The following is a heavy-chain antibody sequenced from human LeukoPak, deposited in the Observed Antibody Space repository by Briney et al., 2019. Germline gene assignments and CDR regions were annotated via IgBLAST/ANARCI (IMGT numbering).Heavy chain of an antibody. V-gene: IGHV1-18*01. Sequence: AASVKVSCKASSYTFTSYGISWVRQAPGQGLEWMGWTSAHNDDTNYAETLQGRLTMTTDISTSTAYMELTSLRSDDTAVYYCARDWDSRNDYFDPWGQGTLVIVSS. CDR3: ARDWDSRNDYFDP. CDR1: SYTFTSYG. D-gene: IGHD1-1*01. J-gene: IGHJ4*02. CDR2: TSAHNDDT.